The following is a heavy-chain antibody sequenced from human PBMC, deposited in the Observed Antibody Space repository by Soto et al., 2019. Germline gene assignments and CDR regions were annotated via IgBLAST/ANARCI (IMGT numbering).Heavy chain of an antibody. V-gene: IGHV1-18*01. CDR3: AREFTASGVLHYYYYYYMDV. J-gene: IGHJ6*03. Sequence: ASVKVSCNASGYTFTSYGISWVRQAPGQVLEWMGWISAYNGNTNYAQKLQGRVTMTTDTSTSTAYMELRSLRSDDTAVYYCAREFTASGVLHYYYYYYMDVWGKGTTVTVSS. CDR2: ISAYNGNT. CDR1: GYTFTSYG. D-gene: IGHD2-15*01.